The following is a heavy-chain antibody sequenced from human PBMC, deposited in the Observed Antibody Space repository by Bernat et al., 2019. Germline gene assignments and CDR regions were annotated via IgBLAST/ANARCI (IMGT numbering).Heavy chain of an antibody. CDR2: TYYRSKYYN. V-gene: IGHV6-1*01. D-gene: IGHD2-15*01. Sequence: QVQLQQSGPGLVKPSQTPSLTCAISGDSVSSNSAAWNWIRQSPSRGLEWLGRTYYRSKYYNDYAVSVRSRITVSSDTSKNQFSRHLNSVTPEDTAVYYGARSLPLGYCSGGTCYSAPHDFDYWGQGTLVTVSS. CDR3: ARSLPLGYCSGGTCYSAPHDFDY. J-gene: IGHJ4*02. CDR1: GDSVSSNSAA.